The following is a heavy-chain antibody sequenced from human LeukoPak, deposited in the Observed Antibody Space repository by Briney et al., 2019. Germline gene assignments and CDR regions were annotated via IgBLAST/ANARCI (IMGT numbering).Heavy chain of an antibody. CDR2: ISYDGSNK. D-gene: IGHD1-1*01. CDR1: GFTFSSYA. CDR3: ARAPRTTGRTWVNYYYYMDV. Sequence: GGSLRLSCAASGFTFSSYAMHWVRQAPGKGLEWVAVISYDGSNKYYADSVKGRFTISRDNSKNTLYLEMNSLRGDDTAVYYCARAPRTTGRTWVNYYYYMDVWGKGTAVTVSS. J-gene: IGHJ6*03. V-gene: IGHV3-30-3*01.